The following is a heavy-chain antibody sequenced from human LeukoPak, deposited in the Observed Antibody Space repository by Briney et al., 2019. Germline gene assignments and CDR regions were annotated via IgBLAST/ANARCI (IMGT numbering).Heavy chain of an antibody. CDR3: ARGYYDILTGYYGDWYGLLE. D-gene: IGHD3-9*01. CDR2: ISAYNGNT. J-gene: IGHJ4*02. V-gene: IGHV1-18*01. Sequence: ASVKVSCKASGYTFTSYGISWVRQAPGQGLEWMGWISAYNGNTNYAQKLQGRVTMTTDTSTSTAYMELRSLRSDDTAVYYCARGYYDILTGYYGDWYGLLEWGQGTLVTVSS. CDR1: GYTFTSYG.